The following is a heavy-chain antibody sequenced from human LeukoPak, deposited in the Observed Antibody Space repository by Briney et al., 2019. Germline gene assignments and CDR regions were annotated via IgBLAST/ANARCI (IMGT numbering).Heavy chain of an antibody. V-gene: IGHV3-9*01. J-gene: IGHJ4*02. CDR1: GFTFGDHA. Sequence: GGSLRLSCAVSGFTFGDHAMYWVRQAPGKGLEWVSGISWNSGGIGYADSVKGRFTISRDSAKKPLYLQMNSLRAEDTALYYCAKDIYGDGYSGGFDYWGQGTLVTVSS. CDR3: AKDIYGDGYSGGFDY. CDR2: ISWNSGGI. D-gene: IGHD5-24*01.